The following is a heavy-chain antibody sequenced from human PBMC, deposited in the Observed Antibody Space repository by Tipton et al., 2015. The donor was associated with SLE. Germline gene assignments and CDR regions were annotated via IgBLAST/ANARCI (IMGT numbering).Heavy chain of an antibody. CDR1: GGSINNDGDY. CDR3: TGVGSGPGTDY. V-gene: IGHV4-31*09. CDR2: ISYSGNAYYT. Sequence: LRLSCSVSGGSINNDGDYWSWIRQYPGKNLEWIGYISYSGNAYYTHYNPSLKSRVTISLDTSKSQFSLRLTPVTAADTAVYYCTGVGSGPGTDYWGQGTLVTVSS. D-gene: IGHD6-13*01. J-gene: IGHJ4*02.